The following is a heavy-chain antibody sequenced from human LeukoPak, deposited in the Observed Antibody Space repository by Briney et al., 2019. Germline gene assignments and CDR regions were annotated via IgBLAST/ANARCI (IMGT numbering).Heavy chain of an antibody. V-gene: IGHV4-59*11. D-gene: IGHD3-22*01. CDR3: ARDYYDSRGEAFDI. J-gene: IGHJ3*02. Sequence: SETLSLTCTVSGGSIGSHYWSWIRQPPGEGLEWIGYIYYSGTTSYNPSLKSRVTISVDTSKNQFSLKLSSVTAADTAVYYCARDYYDSRGEAFDIWGLGTMVTVSS. CDR2: IYYSGTT. CDR1: GGSIGSHY.